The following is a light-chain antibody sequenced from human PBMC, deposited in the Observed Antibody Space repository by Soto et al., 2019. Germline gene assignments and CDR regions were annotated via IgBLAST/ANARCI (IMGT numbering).Light chain of an antibody. V-gene: IGLV4-69*01. CDR3: QTWDSGIWV. J-gene: IGLJ3*02. CDR1: SGHSSFA. CDR2: LSSDGSH. Sequence: QLVLTQSPSASASLGASVKLTCTVNSGHSSFAIAWHQQQPGRGPRYLMRLSSDGSHVKADGIPDRFSGSSSGSERHLTISSLQPEDEADYYCQTWDSGIWVFGGGTQLTVL.